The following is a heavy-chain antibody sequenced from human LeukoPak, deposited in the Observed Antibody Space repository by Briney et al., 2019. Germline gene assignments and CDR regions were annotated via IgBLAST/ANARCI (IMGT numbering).Heavy chain of an antibody. CDR2: IDSSSSTK. CDR1: GFTFITYT. D-gene: IGHD3-22*01. Sequence: KPGGSLRLSCAASGFTFITYTWNWVRQAPGKGLEWVSSIDSSSSTKYYADSLKGRFTISRDNAKNSLYLQMNSLRAEDTAVYYCVRGDSRDYWDQGPLVTVSS. V-gene: IGHV3-21*01. CDR3: VRGDSRDY. J-gene: IGHJ4*02.